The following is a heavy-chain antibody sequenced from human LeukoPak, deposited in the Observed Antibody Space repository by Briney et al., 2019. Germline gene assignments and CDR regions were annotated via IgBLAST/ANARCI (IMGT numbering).Heavy chain of an antibody. CDR1: TFTFSSYA. D-gene: IGHD3-10*02. Sequence: GRSLRLSCAASTFTFSSYAMNWVRQAPGKGLEWVSYISSSGSTIYYADSVKGRFTISRDNAKNSLYLQMNSLRAEDTAVYYCAELGITMIGGVWGKGTTVTISS. V-gene: IGHV3-48*03. CDR3: AELGITMIGGV. J-gene: IGHJ6*04. CDR2: ISSSGSTI.